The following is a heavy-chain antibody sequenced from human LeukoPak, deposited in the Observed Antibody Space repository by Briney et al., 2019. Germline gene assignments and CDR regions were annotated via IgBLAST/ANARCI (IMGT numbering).Heavy chain of an antibody. CDR2: IWYDGSNK. Sequence: GRSLRLSCAASGFTSSSYGMHWVRQAPGKGLEWVAVIWYDGSNKYYADSVKGRFTISRDNSKNTLYLQMNSLRAEDTAVYYCARSYGDYFLPYYYYGMDVWGQGTTVTVSS. V-gene: IGHV3-33*01. D-gene: IGHD4-17*01. J-gene: IGHJ6*02. CDR3: ARSYGDYFLPYYYYGMDV. CDR1: GFTSSSYG.